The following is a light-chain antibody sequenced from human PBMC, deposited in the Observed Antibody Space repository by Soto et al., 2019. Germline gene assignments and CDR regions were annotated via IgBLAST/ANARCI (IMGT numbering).Light chain of an antibody. CDR2: GAS. V-gene: IGKV3-15*01. J-gene: IGKJ1*01. Sequence: ESVWTQSPGTLSLSPGERATLSCRASQSVSSSFLAWYQQKPGQAPRLLIYGASTRATGLPARFSGTGSGTEFTLTINSLPSEAFAVSYCQPYPPRPPWPFAQGTKVDIK. CDR1: QSVSSS. CDR3: QPYPPRPPWP.